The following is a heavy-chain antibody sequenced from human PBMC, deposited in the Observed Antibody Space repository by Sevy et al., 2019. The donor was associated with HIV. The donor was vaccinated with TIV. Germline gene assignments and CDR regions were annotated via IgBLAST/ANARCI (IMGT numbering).Heavy chain of an antibody. Sequence: GGSLRLSCAASGLTVSSTYMSWVRQAPGKGLEWVSYISTSTSTTTIYYADSVKGRFTISRDNAKNSIYLQMNSLRVDDTAVYYCARAAGWFDAWGQGTLVTVSS. CDR2: ISTSTSTTTI. CDR3: ARAAGWFDA. V-gene: IGHV3-11*01. CDR1: GLTVSSTY. J-gene: IGHJ5*02.